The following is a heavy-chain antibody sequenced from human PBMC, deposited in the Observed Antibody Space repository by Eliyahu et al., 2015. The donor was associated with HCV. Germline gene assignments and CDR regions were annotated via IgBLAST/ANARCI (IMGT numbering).Heavy chain of an antibody. CDR2: IHFRWRT. J-gene: IGHJ4*02. Sequence: QVQLQESGPGLVKPSETLSLTCTVSGGSISSYYWSWIRQPPGKGLEWIGYIHFRWRTHHNPSLKSRVTISVDTSKNQFSLKLSSVTAADTAVYYCARGVPWRGYSYGTLDYWGQGTLVTVSS. D-gene: IGHD5-18*01. CDR3: ARGVPWRGYSYGTLDY. CDR1: GGSISSYY. V-gene: IGHV4-59*01.